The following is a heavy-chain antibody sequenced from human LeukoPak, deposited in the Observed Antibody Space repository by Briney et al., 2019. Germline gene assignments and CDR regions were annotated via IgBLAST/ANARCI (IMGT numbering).Heavy chain of an antibody. V-gene: IGHV4-59*01. CDR3: ARDSAAGTLDY. CDR2: IYYSGST. D-gene: IGHD6-13*01. Sequence: PSETLSLTCTVSGGSISTYYWSWIRQPPGKGLEWIGYIYYSGSTNYNPSLKSRVTISVDTSKNQFSLKLSSVTAADTAVYYCARDSAAGTLDYWGQGTLVTVSS. CDR1: GGSISTYY. J-gene: IGHJ4*02.